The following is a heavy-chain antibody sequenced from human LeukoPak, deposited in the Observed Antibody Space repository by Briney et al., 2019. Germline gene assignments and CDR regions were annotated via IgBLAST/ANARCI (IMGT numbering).Heavy chain of an antibody. V-gene: IGHV3-23*01. D-gene: IGHD1-1*01. CDR2: ISGSGGST. CDR1: GFTLSSYA. CDR3: AKLMRSYNWNDFDY. J-gene: IGHJ4*02. Sequence: GGSLRLSCAASGFTLSSYAMNWVRQAPGKGLEWVSAISGSGGSTYYADSVKGRFTISRDNSKNTLYLQMNSLRAEDTAVYYCAKLMRSYNWNDFDYWGQGTLVTVSS.